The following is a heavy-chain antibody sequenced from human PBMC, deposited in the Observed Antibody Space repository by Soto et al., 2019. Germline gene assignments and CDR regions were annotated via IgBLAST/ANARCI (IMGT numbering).Heavy chain of an antibody. CDR1: GGSISSSSYY. D-gene: IGHD3-10*01. CDR3: ARLGLLWFGELLSFGYMDG. CDR2: IYYSGST. Sequence: PSETLSLTCTVSGGSISSSSYYWGWIRQPPGKGLEWIGSIYYSGSTYYNPSLKSRVTISVDASKNQFSLKLSSVTAADTAVYYCARLGLLWFGELLSFGYMDGWGKGTTVTFSS. J-gene: IGHJ6*03. V-gene: IGHV4-39*01.